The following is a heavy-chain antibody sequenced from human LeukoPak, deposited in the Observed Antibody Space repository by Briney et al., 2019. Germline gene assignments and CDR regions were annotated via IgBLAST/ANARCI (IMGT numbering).Heavy chain of an antibody. V-gene: IGHV6-1*01. D-gene: IGHD2-15*01. CDR2: AYYRSKWYN. CDR3: ARQIVVVPAALYWFDP. Sequence: SQTLSLTCAISGDSVTSDSAAWNWIRQSPSRGLEWLGRAYYRSKWYNDSAVSVESRLTINPDTSKNQFSLKLSSVTAADTAVYYCARQIVVVPAALYWFDPWGQGTLVTVSS. CDR1: GDSVTSDSAA. J-gene: IGHJ5*02.